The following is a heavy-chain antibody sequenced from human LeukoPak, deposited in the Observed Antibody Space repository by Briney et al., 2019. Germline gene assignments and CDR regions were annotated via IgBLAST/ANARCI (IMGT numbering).Heavy chain of an antibody. CDR1: GDSITSYY. D-gene: IGHD1-26*01. J-gene: IGHJ4*02. V-gene: IGHV4-59*07. Sequence: SDTLSLTCTLLGDSITSYYWTWIRQPPGKGVDWVGYIYHSGTTINNPSLKSRVTISVDTSKNQFSLKVRSVTAADTAVYYCARGLGWGATIFAYWGQGALVTVSS. CDR3: ARGLGWGATIFAY. CDR2: IYHSGTT.